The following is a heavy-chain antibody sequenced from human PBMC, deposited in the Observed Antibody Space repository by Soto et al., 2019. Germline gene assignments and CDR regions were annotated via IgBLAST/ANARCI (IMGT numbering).Heavy chain of an antibody. Sequence: GASLKISCQGSGYTFTNYWINWVRLMPGKGLEWMGRIDPSDSYATYSPSFQGHVTMSVDKSTNTAYLQWTSLKASDTAIYFCARPVVKMFSTSSGLGYWGQGTPVTVSS. CDR3: ARPVVKMFSTSSGLGY. CDR1: GYTFTNYW. CDR2: IDPSDSYA. J-gene: IGHJ4*02. V-gene: IGHV5-10-1*01. D-gene: IGHD6-6*01.